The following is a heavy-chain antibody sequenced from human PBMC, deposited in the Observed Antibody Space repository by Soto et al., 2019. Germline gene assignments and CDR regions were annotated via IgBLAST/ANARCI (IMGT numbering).Heavy chain of an antibody. J-gene: IGHJ4*02. D-gene: IGHD3-3*01. V-gene: IGHV3-66*01. CDR2: LSSDDNT. Sequence: DVRLVESGGGLVQPGGSLRLSCTASGFSVGRLFMTWVRQAPGKGLEWVSVLSSDDNTYYADSVKGRFTISRDISKNTLFLKMNSLRAEDTAVYHCARDIFGGSYDFWHGGQGTLVTVSS. CDR1: GFSVGRLF. CDR3: ARDIFGGSYDFWH.